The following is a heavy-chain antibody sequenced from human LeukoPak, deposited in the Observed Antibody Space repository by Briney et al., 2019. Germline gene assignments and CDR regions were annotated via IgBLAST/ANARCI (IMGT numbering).Heavy chain of an antibody. CDR3: AKSSGPGGYYYYGMDV. J-gene: IGHJ6*02. D-gene: IGHD3-22*01. CDR2: ISADGGIT. V-gene: IGHV3-23*01. CDR1: EFSFSTYA. Sequence: GGSLGLSCVVSEFSFSTYAVSWVRQAPGKGLEWVSAISADGGITYYADSVRGRFTISRDNSKNTLYLQMNSLRAEDTAVYYCAKSSGPGGYYYYGMDVWGRGTTVTVSS.